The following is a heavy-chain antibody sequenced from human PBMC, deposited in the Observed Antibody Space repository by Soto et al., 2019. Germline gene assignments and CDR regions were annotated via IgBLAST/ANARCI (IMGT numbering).Heavy chain of an antibody. D-gene: IGHD2-15*01. V-gene: IGHV1-69*12. Sequence: QVQLVQSGAEVKKPGSSVKVSCKASGGTFSSYAISWVRQAPGQGLEWMGGIIPIFGTANYAQKFQGRVTSTADESTSTAYMGLSSLRSEDTAVYYCARGGDIVVVVAATHLDYWGQGTLVTVSS. CDR3: ARGGDIVVVVAATHLDY. J-gene: IGHJ4*02. CDR2: IIPIFGTA. CDR1: GGTFSSYA.